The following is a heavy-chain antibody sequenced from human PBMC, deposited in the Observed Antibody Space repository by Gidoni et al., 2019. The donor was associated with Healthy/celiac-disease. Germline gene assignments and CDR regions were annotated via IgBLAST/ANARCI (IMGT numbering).Heavy chain of an antibody. D-gene: IGHD2-8*01. CDR3: AKDLDEVGYCTNGVCYREDY. CDR2: ISGSGGST. CDR1: GFTFRSYA. Sequence: EVQLLESGGGLVQPGGSLRLSCAASGFTFRSYAMSWVRQAPGKGLEWVSAISGSGGSTYYADSVKGRFTISRDNSKNTLYLQMNSLRAEDTAVYYCAKDLDEVGYCTNGVCYREDYWGQGTLVTVSS. J-gene: IGHJ4*02. V-gene: IGHV3-23*01.